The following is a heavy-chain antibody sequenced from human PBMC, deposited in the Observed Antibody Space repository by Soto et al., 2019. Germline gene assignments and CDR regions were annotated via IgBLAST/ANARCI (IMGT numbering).Heavy chain of an antibody. CDR2: INHSGST. CDR3: ARGAPFCSSTSCSNPKTYYYYYYYMDV. J-gene: IGHJ6*03. V-gene: IGHV4-34*01. D-gene: IGHD2-2*01. Sequence: SETLSLTCAVYGGSFSGYYWSWIRQPPGKELEWIGEINHSGSTNYNPSLKSRVTISVDTSKNQFSLKLSSVTAADTAVYYCARGAPFCSSTSCSNPKTYYYYYYYMDVWGKGTTVT. CDR1: GGSFSGYY.